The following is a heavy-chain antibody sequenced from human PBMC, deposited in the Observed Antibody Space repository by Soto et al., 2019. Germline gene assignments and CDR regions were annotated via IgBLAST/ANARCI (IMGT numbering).Heavy chain of an antibody. J-gene: IGHJ4*02. V-gene: IGHV1-58*01. Sequence: AVKVSCKASGFTFTSSAVQWLRQARGQRLEWIGWIVVGSGNTNYAQKFQERVTITRDMSTSTAYMELSSLRSEDTAVYYRAAVYAYYYGSGSYPAGKYFDYWGQGTLVTVSS. CDR2: IVVGSGNT. D-gene: IGHD3-10*01. CDR1: GFTFTSSA. CDR3: AAVYAYYYGSGSYPAGKYFDY.